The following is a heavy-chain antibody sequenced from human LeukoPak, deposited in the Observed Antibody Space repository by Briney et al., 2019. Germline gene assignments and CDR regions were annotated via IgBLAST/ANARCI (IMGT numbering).Heavy chain of an antibody. D-gene: IGHD6-13*01. CDR2: INPSGGST. V-gene: IGHV1-46*01. Sequence: ASVKVSCKASGYTFTSYYIHWVRQAPGQGLEWMGIINPSGGSTTYAQKFQGRVAMTRGTSTSRVYMEVSSLRSEDTAVYYCARTYSSSDEFDYWGQGTLVTVSS. CDR1: GYTFTSYY. J-gene: IGHJ4*02. CDR3: ARTYSSSDEFDY.